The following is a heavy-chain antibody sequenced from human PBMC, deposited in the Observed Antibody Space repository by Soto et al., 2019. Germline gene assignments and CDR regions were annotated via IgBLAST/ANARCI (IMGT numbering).Heavy chain of an antibody. J-gene: IGHJ6*02. V-gene: IGHV4-39*01. D-gene: IGHD3-22*01. CDR2: IYHSGST. CDR1: GRSISSGGYY. CDR3: ARPNPYYYDSSGYSGGMDV. Sequence: PETLSLTCTVSGRSISSGGYYWSWIRQPPGKGLEWIGEIYHSGSTNYNPSLKSRVTICVDTSKNQFSLKLSSVTAADTAVYYCARPNPYYYDSSGYSGGMDVWGQGTTVTVSS.